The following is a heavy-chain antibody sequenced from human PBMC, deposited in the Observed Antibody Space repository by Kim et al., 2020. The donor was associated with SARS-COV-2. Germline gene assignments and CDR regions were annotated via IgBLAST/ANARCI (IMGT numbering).Heavy chain of an antibody. V-gene: IGHV1-3*01. D-gene: IGHD3-9*01. J-gene: IGHJ4*02. Sequence: ASVKVSCKASGYTFTSYAMHWVRQAPGQRLEWMGWINAGNGNTKYSQKFQGRVTITRDTSASTAYMELSSLRSEDTAVYYCARSPGIVLRYFDWLSNWGQGTLVTVSS. CDR3: ARSPGIVLRYFDWLSN. CDR2: INAGNGNT. CDR1: GYTFTSYA.